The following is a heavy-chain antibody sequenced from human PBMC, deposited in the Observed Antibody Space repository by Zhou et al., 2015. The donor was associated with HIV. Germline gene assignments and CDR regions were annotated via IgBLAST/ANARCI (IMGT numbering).Heavy chain of an antibody. Sequence: QMQLVQSGAEVKKPGASVKVSCKASGYTFTGYYMHWVRQAPGQGLEWMGWINPNSGGTNYAQKFQGRVTMTRDTSISTAYMELSRLRSDDTAVYYCARDLRGVYGSPEGIFVVDWGQGTLVTVSS. CDR3: ARDLRGVYGSPEGIFVVD. V-gene: IGHV1-2*02. CDR2: INPNSGGT. J-gene: IGHJ4*02. D-gene: IGHD3-10*01. CDR1: GYTFTGYY.